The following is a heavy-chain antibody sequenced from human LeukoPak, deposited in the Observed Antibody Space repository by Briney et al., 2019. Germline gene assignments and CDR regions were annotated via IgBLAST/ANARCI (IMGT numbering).Heavy chain of an antibody. D-gene: IGHD3-22*01. Sequence: NPSETLSLTCNVSGGSITSYYWNWIRQSPGKGLEWIGYIYYTGSTNSNPSLKSRLTISLDTSKKEFSLKLSSVTAADTAIYYCASSYFYDGNRYFDYWGQGALVTVSS. CDR3: ASSYFYDGNRYFDY. CDR2: IYYTGST. CDR1: GGSITSYY. V-gene: IGHV4-59*08. J-gene: IGHJ4*02.